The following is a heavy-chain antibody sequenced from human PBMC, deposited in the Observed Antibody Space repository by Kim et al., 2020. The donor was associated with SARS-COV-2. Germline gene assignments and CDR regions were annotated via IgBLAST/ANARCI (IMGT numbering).Heavy chain of an antibody. D-gene: IGHD6-13*01. J-gene: IGHJ4*02. Sequence: GGSLRLSCAASGFTVSSNYMSWVRQAPGKGLEWVSVIYSGGSTYYADSVKGRFTISRDNSKNTLYLQMNSLRAEDTAVYYCAKHSIAAAGRDYWGQGTLVTVSS. CDR3: AKHSIAAAGRDY. CDR2: IYSGGST. V-gene: IGHV3-53*01. CDR1: GFTVSSNY.